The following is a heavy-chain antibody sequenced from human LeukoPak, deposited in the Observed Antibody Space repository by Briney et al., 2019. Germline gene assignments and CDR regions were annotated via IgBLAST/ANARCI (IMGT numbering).Heavy chain of an antibody. D-gene: IGHD5-18*01. Sequence: SETLSLTCAVYGGSFSGYYWSWIRHPPGKGLECIGEINHRGSTNYNPSLKSRVTISVDTSKTQFSLKLSSVTAADTAVYYCARARGYSYGYHFDYWGQGTLVTVSS. CDR1: GGSFSGYY. V-gene: IGHV4-34*01. J-gene: IGHJ4*02. CDR3: ARARGYSYGYHFDY. CDR2: INHRGST.